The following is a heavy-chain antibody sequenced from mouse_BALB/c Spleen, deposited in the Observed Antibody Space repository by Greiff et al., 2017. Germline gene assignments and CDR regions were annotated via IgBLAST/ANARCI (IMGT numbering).Heavy chain of an antibody. CDR1: GFSLTSYG. J-gene: IGHJ3*01. CDR2: IWRGGST. CDR3: AKRNYYGSSAWFAY. D-gene: IGHD1-1*01. Sequence: VQLQQSGPSLVQPSQSLSITCTVSGFSLTSYGVHWVRQSPGKGLEWLGVIWRGGSTDYNAAFMSRLSITKDNSKSQVFFKMNSLQADDTAIYYCAKRNYYGSSAWFAYWGQGTLVTVSA. V-gene: IGHV2-5-1*01.